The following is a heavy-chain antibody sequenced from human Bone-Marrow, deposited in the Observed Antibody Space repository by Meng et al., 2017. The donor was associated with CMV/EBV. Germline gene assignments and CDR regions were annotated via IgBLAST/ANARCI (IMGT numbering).Heavy chain of an antibody. Sequence: GESLKISCSGFNFRSYGLHWVRQSPGKGLQWVAFIRSDGLSRYADSVKGRFTISRDNSKNSLYLQMNSLRAEDTAVYYCARDDYDILTGYGYWGQGTLVTVSS. CDR3: ARDDYDILTGYGY. J-gene: IGHJ4*02. CDR1: GFNFRSYG. CDR2: IRSDGLSR. V-gene: IGHV3-30*02. D-gene: IGHD3-9*01.